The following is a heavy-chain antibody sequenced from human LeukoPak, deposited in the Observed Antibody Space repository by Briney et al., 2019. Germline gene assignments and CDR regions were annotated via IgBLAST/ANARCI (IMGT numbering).Heavy chain of an antibody. D-gene: IGHD4-17*01. CDR1: GGSFSGYY. J-gene: IGHJ2*01. CDR3: ARVGDYGLSPWYFDL. Sequence: PSETLSLTCAVYGGSFSGYYWSWIRQPPGKGLEWMGEVNHSGSTNYNPSLKSRGTISVDTSKNQFSLQLSSVTAADTAVYYCARVGDYGLSPWYFDLWGRGTLVTVSS. CDR2: VNHSGST. V-gene: IGHV4-34*01.